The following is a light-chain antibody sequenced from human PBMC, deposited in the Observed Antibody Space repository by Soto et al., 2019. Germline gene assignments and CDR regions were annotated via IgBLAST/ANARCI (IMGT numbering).Light chain of an antibody. Sequence: EIVMTQSPATLSVSPGERATLSCRASQSVSSKLAWYQQKPGQAPRLLIYGASTRATGVPARFSGSGSGTEFTLTISSLQSEDFAVYCCQQYNNWPPITFGQGTKVEI. CDR2: GAS. CDR3: QQYNNWPPIT. CDR1: QSVSSK. J-gene: IGKJ1*01. V-gene: IGKV3-15*01.